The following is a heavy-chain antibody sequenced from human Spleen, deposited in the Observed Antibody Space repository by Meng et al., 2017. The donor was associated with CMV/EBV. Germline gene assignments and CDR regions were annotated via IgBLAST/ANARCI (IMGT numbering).Heavy chain of an antibody. CDR1: GYSFSAYG. CDR2: ISGYNGNT. CDR3: AANYGSGSYYNY. V-gene: IGHV1-18*01. Sequence: ASVKVSCKASGYSFSAYGISWVRQAPGQGLEWMGWISGYNGNTNSAQNFQGRVTMTTDTSTSTAYMDLRSLRSEDTALYYCAANYGSGSYYNYWGQGTLVTVSS. D-gene: IGHD3-10*01. J-gene: IGHJ4*02.